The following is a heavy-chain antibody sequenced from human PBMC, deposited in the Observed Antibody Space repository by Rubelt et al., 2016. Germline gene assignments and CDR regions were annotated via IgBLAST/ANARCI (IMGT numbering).Heavy chain of an antibody. CDR3: ARVGMVRGVIMPFDY. Sequence: QVQLQQWGAGLLKPSETLSLTCAVYGGSFSGYYWSWIRQPPGKGLEWIGEINHSGSTYYNPSLKSRVTISVDTSKNQFSLKLSSVTAADTAVYYCARVGMVRGVIMPFDYWGQGTLVTVSS. J-gene: IGHJ4*02. CDR1: GGSFSGYY. D-gene: IGHD3-10*01. CDR2: INHSGST. V-gene: IGHV4-34*01.